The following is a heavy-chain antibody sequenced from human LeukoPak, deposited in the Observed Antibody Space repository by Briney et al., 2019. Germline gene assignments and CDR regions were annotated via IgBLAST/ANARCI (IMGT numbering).Heavy chain of an antibody. D-gene: IGHD3-3*01. CDR1: GFTFSSYA. CDR3: AKYQRITIFGVVQFYFDY. J-gene: IGHJ4*02. CDR2: ISGSGGST. Sequence: GGSLRLSCAASGFTFSSYAMSWVRQAPGKGLEWVSAISGSGGSTYYADSVKGRFTISRDNSKNTLYLQMNSLRDEDTAVYYCAKYQRITIFGVVQFYFDYWGQGTLVTVSS. V-gene: IGHV3-23*01.